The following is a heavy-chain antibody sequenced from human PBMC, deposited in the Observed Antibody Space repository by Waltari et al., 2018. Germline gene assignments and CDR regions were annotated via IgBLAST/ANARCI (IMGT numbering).Heavy chain of an antibody. D-gene: IGHD3-22*01. CDR3: ARDLYDSSGYWVGPFDY. V-gene: IGHV3-33*01. J-gene: IGHJ4*02. CDR2: IWYDGSNK. CDR1: GFTFSSYG. Sequence: QVQLVESGGGVVQPGRSLRLSCAASGFTFSSYGMHWVRQAPGKGLEWGAVIWYDGSNKYYADSVKGRFTISRDNSKNTLYLQMNSLRAEDTAVYYCARDLYDSSGYWVGPFDYWGQGTLVTVSS.